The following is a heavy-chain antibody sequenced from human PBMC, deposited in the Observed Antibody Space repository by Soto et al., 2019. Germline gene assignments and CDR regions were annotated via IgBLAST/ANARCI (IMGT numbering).Heavy chain of an antibody. Sequence: GGSLRLSCAASGFTFSSYSMNWVRQAPGKGLEWVSSISSSSSYIYYADSVKGRFTISRDNAKNSLYLQMNSLRAEDTAVYYCARDTSLNTNYYDILTGFLGAREYGMDVWGQGTTVTVSS. CDR2: ISSSSSYI. D-gene: IGHD3-9*01. CDR3: ARDTSLNTNYYDILTGFLGAREYGMDV. CDR1: GFTFSSYS. V-gene: IGHV3-21*01. J-gene: IGHJ6*02.